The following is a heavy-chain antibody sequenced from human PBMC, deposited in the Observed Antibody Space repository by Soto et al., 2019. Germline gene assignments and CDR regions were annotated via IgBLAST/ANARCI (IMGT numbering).Heavy chain of an antibody. Sequence: QVQLQESGPGLVKPSETLSLNCTVSGDSITRNNWVWIRQPAGKRLEWIGHIDGSGNTNYSPSLKSRVTMSMDTSKNQFSLKVMSVTAADTAVYYCARGLGGHDQMFRYRGQGILVTVSS. CDR3: ARGLGGHDQMFRY. J-gene: IGHJ4*02. CDR1: GDSITRNN. CDR2: IDGSGNT. V-gene: IGHV4-4*07. D-gene: IGHD3-16*01.